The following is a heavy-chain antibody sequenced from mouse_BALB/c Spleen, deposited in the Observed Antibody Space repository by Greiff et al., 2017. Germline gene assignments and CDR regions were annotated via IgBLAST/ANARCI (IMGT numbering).Heavy chain of an antibody. CDR2: ISYSGST. J-gene: IGHJ4*01. D-gene: IGHD2-14*01. V-gene: IGHV3-2*02. Sequence: EVQLQQSGPGLVKPSQSLSLTCTVTGYSITSDYAWNWIRQFPGNKLEWMGYISYSGSTSYNPSLKSRISITRDTSKNQFFLQLNSVTTEDTATYYCAREGVPYYAMDYWGQGTSVTVSS. CDR1: GYSITSDYA. CDR3: AREGVPYYAMDY.